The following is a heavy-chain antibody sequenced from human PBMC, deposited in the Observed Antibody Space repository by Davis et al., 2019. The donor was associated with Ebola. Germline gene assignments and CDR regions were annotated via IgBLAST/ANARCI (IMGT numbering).Heavy chain of an antibody. CDR3: ASTTSMESTHFYYYALDV. D-gene: IGHD1-1*01. V-gene: IGHV1-69*13. J-gene: IGHJ6*02. Sequence: SVKVSCKASGYTFTSYGISWVRQAPGQGLEWMGGIIPIFGTANYAQKFQGRVTITADESTSTAYMELSSLRSEDTAVYYCASTTSMESTHFYYYALDVWGQGTTVTVSS. CDR1: GYTFTSYG. CDR2: IIPIFGTA.